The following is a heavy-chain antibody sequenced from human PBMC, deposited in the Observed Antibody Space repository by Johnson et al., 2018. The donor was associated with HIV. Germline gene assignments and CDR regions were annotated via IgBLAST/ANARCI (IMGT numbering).Heavy chain of an antibody. D-gene: IGHD6-19*01. CDR2: IWYDGSNK. V-gene: IGHV3-30*04. Sequence: QVQLVESGGGVVQPGRSLRLSCATYGFTFSSYAMHWVRQAPGKGLEWVAIIWYDGSNKYYADSVKGRFTISRDNSKNTLSLQMNSLRAEDTAVYYCAGGNSGWYGIDAFDIWGQGTVVTVSS. J-gene: IGHJ3*02. CDR1: GFTFSSYA. CDR3: AGGNSGWYGIDAFDI.